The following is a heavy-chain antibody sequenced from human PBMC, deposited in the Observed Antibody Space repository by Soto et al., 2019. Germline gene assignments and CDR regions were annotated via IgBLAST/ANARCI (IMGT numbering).Heavy chain of an antibody. CDR1: GYTFTTYY. Sequence: ASVKVSCKASGYTFTTYYIHWVRQAPGQGLEWMGLINPSGGSTCYSQRFQGTVTMTRDTSTSTVYMDLSSLRSEDTAVYYCARVVLYGGNSDGMDVRGQGTTVTVS. CDR3: ARVVLYGGNSDGMDV. J-gene: IGHJ6*02. V-gene: IGHV1-46*03. D-gene: IGHD4-17*01. CDR2: INPSGGST.